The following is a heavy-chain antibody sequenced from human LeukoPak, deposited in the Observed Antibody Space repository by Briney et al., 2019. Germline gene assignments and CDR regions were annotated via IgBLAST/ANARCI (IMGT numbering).Heavy chain of an antibody. CDR1: GGSLSGYY. CDR2: FTHHGRT. D-gene: IGHD4-17*01. J-gene: IGHJ4*02. CDR3: AIIYGDYSDFDY. Sequence: SETLSLTCAVYGGSLSGYYWSWIRQPPGKGLEWIGEFTHHGRTNYNPSLKSRVTMSVDTSKNQFSLKLSSVTAADTAVYYCAIIYGDYSDFDYWGQEILVTVSS. V-gene: IGHV4-34*01.